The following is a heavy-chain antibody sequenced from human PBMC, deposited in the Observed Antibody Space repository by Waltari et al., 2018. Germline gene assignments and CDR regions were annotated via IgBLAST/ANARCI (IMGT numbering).Heavy chain of an antibody. CDR2: ISSSSSYI. Sequence: EVQLVESGGGLVKPGGSLRLSCAASGFTFSSYSMNWVRQAPGKGLEWVSSISSSSSYIYYADSVKGRFTISRDNAKNSLYLQMNSLRAEDTAVYYCASAPLPKYSSSSEDYWGQGTLVTVSS. CDR3: ASAPLPKYSSSSEDY. J-gene: IGHJ4*02. CDR1: GFTFSSYS. V-gene: IGHV3-21*01. D-gene: IGHD6-6*01.